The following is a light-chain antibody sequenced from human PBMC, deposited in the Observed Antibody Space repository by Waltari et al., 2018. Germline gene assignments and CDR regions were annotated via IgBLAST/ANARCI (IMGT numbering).Light chain of an antibody. CDR1: QRIKNN. Sequence: ETVMTQSPATLSVYTGERATLSCRASQRIKNNLAWYQQKGGQAPRLLLFDASTRATGISARFSGSGYGTEFTLTISSLQSEDFAVYYCQQYDNWPLTFGQGTRLDIK. CDR2: DAS. CDR3: QQYDNWPLT. V-gene: IGKV3-15*01. J-gene: IGKJ5*01.